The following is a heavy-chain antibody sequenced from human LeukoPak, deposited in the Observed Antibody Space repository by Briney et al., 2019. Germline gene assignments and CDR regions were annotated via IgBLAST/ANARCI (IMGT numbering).Heavy chain of an antibody. V-gene: IGHV4-4*02. J-gene: IGHJ5*02. CDR2: IQHSGTS. CDR3: ASLMGSGSWYSWFDP. CDR1: GASISSGDW. D-gene: IGHD6-13*01. Sequence: PSGTLSLTCAVSGASISSGDWWSWVRQPPGKGLEWIGEIQHSGTSIYNPSLTSRVTISADKSKNQFSLKVTSVTAADTAVYYCASLMGSGSWYSWFDPWGQGTLVTVSS.